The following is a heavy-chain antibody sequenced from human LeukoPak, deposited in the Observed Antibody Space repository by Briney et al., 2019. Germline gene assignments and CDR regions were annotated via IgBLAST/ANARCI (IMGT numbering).Heavy chain of an antibody. Sequence: GGSLRLSCAASGFTLSTYTMNWVRQAPGKGLQWFSYISSSSSTIYYADSVKGRFTISRDNAKNSLYLQMNSLRDEDTAVHYCAREYSSSSGRAFDIWGQGTMVTVSS. D-gene: IGHD6-6*01. CDR1: GFTLSTYT. CDR3: AREYSSSSGRAFDI. J-gene: IGHJ3*02. V-gene: IGHV3-48*02. CDR2: ISSSSSTI.